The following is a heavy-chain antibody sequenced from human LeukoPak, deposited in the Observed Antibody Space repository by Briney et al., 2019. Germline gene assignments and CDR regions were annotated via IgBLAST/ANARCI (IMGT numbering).Heavy chain of an antibody. V-gene: IGHV4-4*02. CDR3: ASSGYSGYDFLVY. J-gene: IGHJ4*02. CDR2: IYHSGST. D-gene: IGHD5-12*01. Sequence: SETLSLTCAVCGGSISSSNWWSGVRPPPGKGLEWIGEIYHSGSTNYNPSLKSRVTISVDKSKNQFSLKLSSVTAADTAMYYRASSGYSGYDFLVYWGQGTLVTVSS. CDR1: GGSISSSNW.